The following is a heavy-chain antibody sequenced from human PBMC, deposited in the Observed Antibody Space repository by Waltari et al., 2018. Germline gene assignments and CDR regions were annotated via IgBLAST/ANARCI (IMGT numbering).Heavy chain of an antibody. V-gene: IGHV1-69*13. J-gene: IGHJ5*02. Sequence: QVQLVQSGAEVKKPGSSVKVSCKASGGTFSSYAISWVRQAPGQGLEWMGGVIPIVGTANYAQKFQGGVTMTADESTSTAYMELSSLRSEDTAVYYCARDRLEPPPGWFDPWGQGTLVTVSS. CDR2: VIPIVGTA. D-gene: IGHD1-1*01. CDR1: GGTFSSYA. CDR3: ARDRLEPPPGWFDP.